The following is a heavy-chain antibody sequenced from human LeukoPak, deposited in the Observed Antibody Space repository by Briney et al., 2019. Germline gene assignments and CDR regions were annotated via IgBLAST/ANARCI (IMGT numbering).Heavy chain of an antibody. CDR1: GFTFSSYG. J-gene: IGHJ4*02. D-gene: IGHD4-17*01. V-gene: IGHV3-30*18. Sequence: GGSLRLSCAASGFTFSSYGMHWVRQAPGKGLEWVAVISYDGSNKYYADSVKGRFTISRDNSKNTLYLQMNSLRAEDTAVYYCAKGMGTPSMTTVTTDFDYWGQGTLVTVSS. CDR3: AKGMGTPSMTTVTTDFDY. CDR2: ISYDGSNK.